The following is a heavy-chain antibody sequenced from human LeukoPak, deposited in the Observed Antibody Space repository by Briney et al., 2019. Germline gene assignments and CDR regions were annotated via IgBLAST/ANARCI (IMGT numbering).Heavy chain of an antibody. V-gene: IGHV3-30*18. D-gene: IGHD6-19*01. J-gene: IGHJ4*02. CDR2: ISYDGSNK. Sequence: GRALRLSCVASGFTFGSYGMHWVRQAPGKGLEWVAVISYDGSNKYYADSVKGRFTIFRDNSKNTLYLQMNSLRAEDTAVYYCAKDLEEQWLVLDYWGQGTLVTVSS. CDR3: AKDLEEQWLVLDY. CDR1: GFTFGSYG.